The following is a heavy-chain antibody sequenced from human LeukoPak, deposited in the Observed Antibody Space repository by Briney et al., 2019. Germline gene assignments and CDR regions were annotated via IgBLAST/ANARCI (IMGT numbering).Heavy chain of an antibody. CDR3: AREEYYGSWSYMLYFFYYDMDV. V-gene: IGHV3-48*03. J-gene: IGHJ6*04. Sequence: GGSLRLSCAASGFTISTYGMNWVRQAAGEGLEWVSHISGSDSIKYYADSVKDQFTISTDNSTNSLYLHINTLRAEDTAVYYCAREEYYGSWSYMLYFFYYDMDVCGKGTTVTVSS. CDR2: ISGSDSIK. D-gene: IGHD3-10*01. CDR1: GFTISTYG.